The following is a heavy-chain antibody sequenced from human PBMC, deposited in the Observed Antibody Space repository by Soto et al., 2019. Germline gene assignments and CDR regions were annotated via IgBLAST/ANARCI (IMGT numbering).Heavy chain of an antibody. Sequence: GGSLRLSCAASGFTFSSYAMSWVRQAPGKGLEWVSAISGSGGSTYYADSVKGRFTISRDNSKNTLYLQMNSLRAEDTAVYYCAEVGFLEIVVVPAAVYYFDYWGQGTLVIVSS. CDR3: AEVGFLEIVVVPAAVYYFDY. CDR2: ISGSGGST. D-gene: IGHD2-2*03. J-gene: IGHJ4*02. V-gene: IGHV3-23*01. CDR1: GFTFSSYA.